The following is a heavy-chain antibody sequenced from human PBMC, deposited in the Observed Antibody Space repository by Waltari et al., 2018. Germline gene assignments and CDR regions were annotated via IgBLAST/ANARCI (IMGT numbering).Heavy chain of an antibody. Sequence: EVQLLASGGGLVQPGGSLRLSWAASGFSFSTYDMAWVRQAPGKGLEWVSGIRNSGGNTYYGDSVKGRFAISRDNSRNTLHLQMNGLRAEDTAIYYCTSWRVVAGTGWFDSWGQGTLVTVSS. CDR2: IRNSGGNT. CDR1: GFSFSTYD. CDR3: TSWRVVAGTGWFDS. V-gene: IGHV3-23*01. J-gene: IGHJ5*01. D-gene: IGHD2-15*01.